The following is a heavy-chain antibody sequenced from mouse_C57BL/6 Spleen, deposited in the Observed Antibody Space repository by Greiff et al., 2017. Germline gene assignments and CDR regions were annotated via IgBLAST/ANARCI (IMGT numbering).Heavy chain of an antibody. Sequence: EVQLQQSGAELVRPGASVKLSCTASGFNIKDDYMHWVKQRPEQGLEWIGWIDPENGDTEYASKFQGKATITADTSSNTAYLQLSSLTSEDTAVYYCTTGTDYCGPFAYWGQGTLVTVSA. CDR1: GFNIKDDY. CDR3: TTGTDYCGPFAY. V-gene: IGHV14-4*01. J-gene: IGHJ3*01. CDR2: IDPENGDT. D-gene: IGHD1-1*01.